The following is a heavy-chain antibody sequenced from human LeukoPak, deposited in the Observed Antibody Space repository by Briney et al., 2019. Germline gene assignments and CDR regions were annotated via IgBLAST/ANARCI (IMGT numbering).Heavy chain of an antibody. D-gene: IGHD3-22*01. CDR3: SSEPDYYDSSGYLDY. V-gene: IGHV3-21*01. CDR2: ISSSSSYI. Sequence: GGSLRLSCAASGFTFSSYSMNWVRQAPGKGLEWVSSISSSSSYIYYADPVKGRFTISRDNAKNSLYLQMNSLRAEDTAVYYCSSEPDYYDSSGYLDYWGQGTLVTVSS. J-gene: IGHJ4*02. CDR1: GFTFSSYS.